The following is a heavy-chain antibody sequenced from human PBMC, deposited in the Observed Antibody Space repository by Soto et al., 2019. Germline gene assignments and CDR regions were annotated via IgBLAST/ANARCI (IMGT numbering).Heavy chain of an antibody. V-gene: IGHV1-3*01. Sequence: GASVKVSCKASGYTFTSYAIHWVRQAPGQRLEWMGWINAGNGNTKYSQKFQGRVTITRDTSASTAYMELSSLRSEDTAVNYCARSRCSLDILAPDDYWGQGTLATVS. D-gene: IGHD3-9*01. CDR3: ARSRCSLDILAPDDY. CDR2: INAGNGNT. CDR1: GYTFTSYA. J-gene: IGHJ4*02.